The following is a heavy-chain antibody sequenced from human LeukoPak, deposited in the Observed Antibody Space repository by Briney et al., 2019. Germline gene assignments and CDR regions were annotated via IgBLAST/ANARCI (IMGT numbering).Heavy chain of an antibody. D-gene: IGHD1-26*01. Sequence: GGSLRLSCVDSGITFSKYWMSWVRQAPGKGLEWVANIKQDGGEKYYVDSVKGRFTISRDNSKNTLYLQMNSLRAEDTAVYYCARAVRAYSGSYAYWGQGTLVTVSS. CDR2: IKQDGGEK. CDR3: ARAVRAYSGSYAY. J-gene: IGHJ4*02. V-gene: IGHV3-7*01. CDR1: GITFSKYW.